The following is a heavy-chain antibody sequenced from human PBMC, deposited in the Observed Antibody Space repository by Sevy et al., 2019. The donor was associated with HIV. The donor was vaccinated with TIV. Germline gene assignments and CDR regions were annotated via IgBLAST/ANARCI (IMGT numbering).Heavy chain of an antibody. Sequence: ASVKVSCKASGGTFSSYAISWVRQAPGQGLEWMGGIIPIFGTANYAQKFQGRVTITADESTSTAYMELSSLRSEDTAVYYCAGDGDVGYSYGYWGQGTLVTVSS. CDR1: GGTFSSYA. CDR3: AGDGDVGYSYGY. D-gene: IGHD5-18*01. CDR2: IIPIFGTA. V-gene: IGHV1-69*13. J-gene: IGHJ4*02.